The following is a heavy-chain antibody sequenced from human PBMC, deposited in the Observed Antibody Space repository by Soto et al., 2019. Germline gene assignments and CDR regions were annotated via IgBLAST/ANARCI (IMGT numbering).Heavy chain of an antibody. V-gene: IGHV3-74*01. CDR2: INTDGSDT. J-gene: IGHJ6*02. D-gene: IGHD6-13*01. CDR3: VRDSYSSTWTGLYYYYGMDV. CDR1: GFTFSGYW. Sequence: GGSLRLSCAASGFTFSGYWMHWVRQAPGKGLVWVSRINTDGSDTSYADSMKGRFTMSRDNAKNTLYLLMNSLRAEDTAVYYCVRDSYSSTWTGLYYYYGMDVWGQGTTVTVSS.